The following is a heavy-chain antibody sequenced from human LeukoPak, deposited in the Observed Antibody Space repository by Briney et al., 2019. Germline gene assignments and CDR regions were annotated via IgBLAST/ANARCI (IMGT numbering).Heavy chain of an antibody. D-gene: IGHD3-10*01. CDR2: IFTGGTS. CDR1: GGSISDYY. CDR3: ASASQFGTFDS. J-gene: IGHJ4*02. V-gene: IGHV4-4*09. Sequence: PSETLSLTCTVSGGSISDYYWTWIRQPPGKGLEWIGYIFTGGTSDYNPSLKSRVAISVDTSKNQFSLKLRSVTASDTAVYYCASASQFGTFDSWGQGTLVVVSS.